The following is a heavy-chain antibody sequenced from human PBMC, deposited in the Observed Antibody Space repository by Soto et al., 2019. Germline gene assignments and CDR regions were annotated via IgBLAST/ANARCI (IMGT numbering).Heavy chain of an antibody. CDR2: ISYDGSNK. V-gene: IGHV3-30*18. Sequence: VQLVESGGGVVQPGRSLRLSCAASGFTFSSYGMHWVRQAPGKGLEWVAVISYDGSNKYYADSVKGRFTISRDNSKNTLYLQMNSLRAEDTAVYYCAKEGLYCSGGSCYSEGMDYWGQGTLVTVSS. J-gene: IGHJ4*02. CDR1: GFTFSSYG. CDR3: AKEGLYCSGGSCYSEGMDY. D-gene: IGHD2-15*01.